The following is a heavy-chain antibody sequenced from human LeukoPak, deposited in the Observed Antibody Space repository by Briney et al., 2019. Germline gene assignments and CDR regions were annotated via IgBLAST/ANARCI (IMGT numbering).Heavy chain of an antibody. Sequence: GESLKVSRKGSGYSFTSYWIGWVRQIPGKGLEGMGIIYPGDSDTRYSPSFQGQVTISADKSISTAYLQWSSLKASDTAMYYCARSCRDGYRDFDYWGQGTLVTVSS. V-gene: IGHV5-51*01. CDR1: GYSFTSYW. D-gene: IGHD5-24*01. J-gene: IGHJ4*02. CDR3: ARSCRDGYRDFDY. CDR2: IYPGDSDT.